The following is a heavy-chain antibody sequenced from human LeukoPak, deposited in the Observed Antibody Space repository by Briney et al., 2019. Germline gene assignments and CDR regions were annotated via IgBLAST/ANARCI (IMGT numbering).Heavy chain of an antibody. CDR3: AKLVAVAVYYFDY. CDR2: ISGSGGST. J-gene: IGHJ4*02. Sequence: GGSLRLSCAASGFTVSSNYMSWVRQAPGKGLEWVSAISGSGGSTYYADSVKGRFTISRDNSKNTLYLQMNSLRAEDTAVYYCAKLVAVAVYYFDYWGQGTLVTVSS. V-gene: IGHV3-23*01. CDR1: GFTVSSNY. D-gene: IGHD6-19*01.